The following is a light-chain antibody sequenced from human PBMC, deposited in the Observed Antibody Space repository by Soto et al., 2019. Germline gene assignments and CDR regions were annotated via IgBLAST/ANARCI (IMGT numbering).Light chain of an antibody. CDR2: DAS. V-gene: IGKV3-11*01. CDR1: QSVSSY. J-gene: IGKJ4*02. Sequence: EIVLTQSPVTLSLSPGERATLSCRASQSVSSYLVWYQQKPGQAPRLLIYDASNTATGIPARFSGIGSGTDFTLTISSREPEDFAVYYGQQHSNWQSTCGGGTKVEIK. CDR3: QQHSNWQST.